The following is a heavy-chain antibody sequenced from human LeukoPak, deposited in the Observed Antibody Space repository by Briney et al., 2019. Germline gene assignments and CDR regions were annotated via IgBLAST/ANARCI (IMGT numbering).Heavy chain of an antibody. J-gene: IGHJ6*02. D-gene: IGHD2-2*01. Sequence: PSETLSLTCTVSGGSISSYYWSWIRQPPGKGLEWIGYIYYSGSTNYNPSLKSRVTISVDTSKNQFSLKLSSVTAADTAVYYCARDEIVVVPAAIGSYYYYYYGMDVWGQGTTVTVSS. V-gene: IGHV4-59*01. CDR2: IYYSGST. CDR3: ARDEIVVVPAAIGSYYYYYYGMDV. CDR1: GGSISSYY.